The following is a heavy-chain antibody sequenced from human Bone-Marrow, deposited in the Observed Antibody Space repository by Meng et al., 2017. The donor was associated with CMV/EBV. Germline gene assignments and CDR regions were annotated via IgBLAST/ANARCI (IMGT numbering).Heavy chain of an antibody. V-gene: IGHV3-21*01. CDR3: ARDRNYDFWSGYYSDY. J-gene: IGHJ4*02. D-gene: IGHD3-3*01. CDR2: ISSSSSYI. Sequence: SEAGPSKPVGSLRISGAASGVTFSGYSMNCVRQSPGKGLGWVSSISSSSSYIYYADSVKGRFTISRDNAKNSLYLQMNSLRAEDTAVYYCARDRNYDFWSGYYSDYWGQGTLVTVSS. CDR1: GVTFSGYS.